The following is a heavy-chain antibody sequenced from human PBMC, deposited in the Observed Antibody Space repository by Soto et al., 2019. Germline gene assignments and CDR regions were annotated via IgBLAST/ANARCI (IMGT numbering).Heavy chain of an antibody. Sequence: GASVKVSCKASGGTFSSYAISWVRQAPGQGLEWMGRIIPILGIANYAQKFQGRVTITADKSTSTAYMELSSLRSEDTAVDYCARGIAAAGPVDYYYYMDVWGKGTTVTVSS. CDR1: GGTFSSYA. J-gene: IGHJ6*03. CDR3: ARGIAAAGPVDYYYYMDV. D-gene: IGHD6-13*01. V-gene: IGHV1-69*04. CDR2: IIPILGIA.